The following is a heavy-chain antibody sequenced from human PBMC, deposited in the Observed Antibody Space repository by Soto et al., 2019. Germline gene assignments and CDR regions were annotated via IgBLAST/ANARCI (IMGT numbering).Heavy chain of an antibody. J-gene: IGHJ4*02. CDR2: IRSKAYGGTT. CDR1: GFTFGDYA. Sequence: SLRLSCTASGFTFGDYAMSWVRQAPGKXLEWVGFIRSKAYGGTTEYAASVKGRFTISRDDSKSIAYLQMNSLKTEDTAVYYCTSPGYSSAWPQGFGYCGKRTMVTVSS. D-gene: IGHD6-19*01. V-gene: IGHV3-49*04. CDR3: TSPGYSSAWPQGFGY.